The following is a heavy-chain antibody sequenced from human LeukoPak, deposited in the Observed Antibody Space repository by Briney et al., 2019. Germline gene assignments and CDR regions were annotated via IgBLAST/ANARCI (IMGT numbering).Heavy chain of an antibody. J-gene: IGHJ3*02. V-gene: IGHV3-53*01. Sequence: GGSLRLSCAASGFTVSSNYMSWVRQAPGKGLEWVSVIYSGGSTYYADSVKGRFTISRDNSKNTLYLQMNSLRAEDTAVYYCARDVAQLLYPYAFDIWGQGTMVTVSS. CDR1: GFTVSSNY. D-gene: IGHD2-2*02. CDR2: IYSGGST. CDR3: ARDVAQLLYPYAFDI.